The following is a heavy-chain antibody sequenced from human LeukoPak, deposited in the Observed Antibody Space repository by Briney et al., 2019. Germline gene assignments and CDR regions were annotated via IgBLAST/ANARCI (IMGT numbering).Heavy chain of an antibody. J-gene: IGHJ6*03. D-gene: IGHD1-26*01. CDR2: IKQDGSEK. CDR1: GFTFSSYW. CDR3: AKGSGWEMSYYYYYMDV. V-gene: IGHV3-7*01. Sequence: GGSLRLSCAASGFTFSSYWMSWVRQAPGKGLEWVANIKQDGSEKYYVDSVKGRFTISRDNAKNTLYLQMNSLRAEDTAVYYCAKGSGWEMSYYYYYMDVWGKGTTVTISS.